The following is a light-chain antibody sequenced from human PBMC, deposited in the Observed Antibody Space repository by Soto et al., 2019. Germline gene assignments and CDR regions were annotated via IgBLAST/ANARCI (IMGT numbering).Light chain of an antibody. Sequence: DLQMTQSPSTVSASVGDTVSIKCRASQSVNNWLAWYQLQPGKAPKLLIYDASTLGSGVPSRFSGSVSGTEFTLTIRRLQPDDFATYFCQRYSTYLTFGQGTKVEI. CDR2: DAS. CDR3: QRYSTYLT. CDR1: QSVNNW. V-gene: IGKV1-5*01. J-gene: IGKJ1*01.